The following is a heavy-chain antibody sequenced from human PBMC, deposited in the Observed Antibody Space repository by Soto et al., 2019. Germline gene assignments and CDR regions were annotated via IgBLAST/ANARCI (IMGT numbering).Heavy chain of an antibody. CDR3: ARGSYYSGWV. D-gene: IGHD6-19*01. CDR1: GDSVSSTSTA. Sequence: PSPTLSLPCAISGDSVSSTSTAWSWIRQSPSRGLEWLGRTYYRSNWYTDYAVSVKSRITISPDTSKNQFSLQLNSVTPEDTAVYYCARGSYYSGWVWGQGTLVTVSS. CDR2: TYYRSNWYT. V-gene: IGHV6-1*01. J-gene: IGHJ4*02.